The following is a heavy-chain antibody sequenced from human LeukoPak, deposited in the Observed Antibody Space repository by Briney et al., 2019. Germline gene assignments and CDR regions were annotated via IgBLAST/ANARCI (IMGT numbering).Heavy chain of an antibody. V-gene: IGHV3-23*01. CDR2: ISGSGGST. CDR1: GFTFSRYT. J-gene: IGHJ4*02. Sequence: GGSLRLSCAGSGFTFSRYTFNWVRQAPGKGLEWVSAISGSGGSTYYADSVKGRFTISRDNSKNTLYLQMNSLRAEDTAVYYCAKGLAVFDYWGQGALVTVSS. CDR3: AKGLAVFDY.